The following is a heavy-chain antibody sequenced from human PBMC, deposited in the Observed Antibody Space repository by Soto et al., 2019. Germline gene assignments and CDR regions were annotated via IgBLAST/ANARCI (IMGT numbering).Heavy chain of an antibody. CDR3: ARRIAVATDY. V-gene: IGHV4-34*01. CDR1: GGSCGGLD. CDR2: INHSGST. Sequence: SETLSLTCAVYGGSCGGLDWSWIRQPPGKGLEWIGEINHSGSTNYNPSLKSRVTISVDTSKNQFSLKLSSVTAADTAVYYCARRIAVATDYWGQGTLVTVSS. D-gene: IGHD6-19*01. J-gene: IGHJ4*02.